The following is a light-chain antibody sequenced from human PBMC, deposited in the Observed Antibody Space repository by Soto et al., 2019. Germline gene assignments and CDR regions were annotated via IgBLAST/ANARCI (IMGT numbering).Light chain of an antibody. CDR3: CSYAGSSVLV. CDR1: SNDVGNYNL. CDR2: EVN. V-gene: IGLV2-23*02. J-gene: IGLJ3*02. Sequence: QSALTQPASVSGSPGQSITISCAGASNDVGNYNLVSWYQQHPLKAPKLMIYEVNKRPSGVSNRFSGSKSGNTASLTISGLQAEDEADYYCCSYAGSSVLVFGGGTKLTVL.